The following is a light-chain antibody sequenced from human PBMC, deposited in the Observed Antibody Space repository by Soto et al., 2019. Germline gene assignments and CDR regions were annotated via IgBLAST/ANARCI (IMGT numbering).Light chain of an antibody. CDR2: GAS. CDR1: QSVSSN. CDR3: QVVYKSPWT. V-gene: IGKV3-15*01. Sequence: EIVMTQSPATLSVSPGERATLSCRASQSVSSNLAWYQQKPGQAPRLLIYGASTRATGIPARFSGSGSGTEFTLTISSLQSEDFATYYCQVVYKSPWTFGQGTKVDIK. J-gene: IGKJ1*01.